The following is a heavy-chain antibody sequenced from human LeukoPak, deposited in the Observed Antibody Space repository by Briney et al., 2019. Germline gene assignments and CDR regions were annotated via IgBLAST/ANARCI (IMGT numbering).Heavy chain of an antibody. D-gene: IGHD6-19*01. CDR3: AKDKGGSGNDAFDI. CDR2: ISWNSGSI. Sequence: GGSLRLSCAASGFTFDDYAMHWVRQAPGKGLEWVSGISWNSGSIGYADSVKGRFTISRDNAKNSLYPQMNSLRAEDTALYYCAKDKGGSGNDAFDIWGQGTMVTVSS. V-gene: IGHV3-9*01. CDR1: GFTFDDYA. J-gene: IGHJ3*02.